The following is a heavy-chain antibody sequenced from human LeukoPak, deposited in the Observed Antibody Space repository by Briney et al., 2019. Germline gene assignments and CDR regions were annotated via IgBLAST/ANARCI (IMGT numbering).Heavy chain of an antibody. D-gene: IGHD5-18*01. Sequence: SETLSLTCTVSGGSLSSYYWGWIRQPPGKGLEWIGYIYYSGSTNYNPSLKSRVTISVDTSKNQFSLKLSSVTAADTAVYYCARHAIAESGYSYGSFDYWGQGTLVTVSS. CDR3: ARHAIAESGYSYGSFDY. V-gene: IGHV4-59*08. CDR1: GGSLSSYY. J-gene: IGHJ4*02. CDR2: IYYSGST.